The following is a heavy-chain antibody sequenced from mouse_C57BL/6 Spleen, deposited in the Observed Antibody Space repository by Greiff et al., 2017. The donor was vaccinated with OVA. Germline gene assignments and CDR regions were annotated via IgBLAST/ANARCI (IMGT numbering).Heavy chain of an antibody. Sequence: DVKLVESGGGLVQSGRSLRLSCATSGFTFSDFYMEWVRQAPGKGLEWIAASRNKANDYTTEYSASVKGRFIVSRDTSQSILYLQMNALRAEDTAIYYCARDFPQYYGSSYGGYWGQGTTLTVSS. D-gene: IGHD1-1*01. J-gene: IGHJ2*01. CDR3: ARDFPQYYGSSYGGY. CDR2: SRNKANDYTT. CDR1: GFTFSDFY. V-gene: IGHV7-1*01.